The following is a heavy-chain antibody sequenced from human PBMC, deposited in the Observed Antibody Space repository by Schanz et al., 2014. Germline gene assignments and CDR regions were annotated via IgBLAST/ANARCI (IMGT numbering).Heavy chain of an antibody. CDR1: GYTFSDYG. J-gene: IGHJ4*02. Sequence: QVHLVQSGAEVKKPGASVKVSCKTSGYTFSDYGISWVRQAPGQGLEWMGIINSSGGGTSYAQKFQDRLTMTRDASTSTVYMERSSLRSDDTAVYFCARRHGTDSRFHYWGQGTLVTVSS. CDR2: INSSGGGT. V-gene: IGHV1-46*01. D-gene: IGHD1-7*01. CDR3: ARRHGTDSRFHY.